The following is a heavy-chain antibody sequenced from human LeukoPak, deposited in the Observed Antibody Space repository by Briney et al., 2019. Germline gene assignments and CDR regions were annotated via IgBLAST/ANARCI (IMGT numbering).Heavy chain of an antibody. CDR2: IYPGDSDT. J-gene: IGHJ4*02. Sequence: PGESLKISCKGSGYTFTSYWIGWVRQMPGKGLEWMGIIYPGDSDTRYSPSFQGQVTISVDKSISTAYLQWSSLKASDTAMYFCARPPSVRGVDRYFDYWGQGTLVTVSS. CDR3: ARPPSVRGVDRYFDY. V-gene: IGHV5-51*01. D-gene: IGHD3-10*01. CDR1: GYTFTSYW.